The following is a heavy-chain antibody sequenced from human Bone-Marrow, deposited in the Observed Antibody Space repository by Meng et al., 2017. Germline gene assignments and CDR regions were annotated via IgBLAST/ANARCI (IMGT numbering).Heavy chain of an antibody. D-gene: IGHD6-19*01. J-gene: IGHJ1*01. V-gene: IGHV4-39*07. CDR2: IYYSAST. CDR3: ARVRSDSSCWYSIQH. Sequence: RQVEGTVPGVGKPRAPWHHSGPAAGASISRHNTYWAWNGQPPGKGREWIGGIYYSASTYYNPSLKRRVTISVDTSKNQFSLKLSSVTAADTAVYYCARVRSDSSCWYSIQHWGQGTLVTVSS. CDR1: GASISRHNTY.